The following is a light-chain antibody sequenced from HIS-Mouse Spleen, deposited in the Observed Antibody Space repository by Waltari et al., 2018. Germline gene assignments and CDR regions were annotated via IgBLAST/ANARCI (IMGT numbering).Light chain of an antibody. Sequence: QSALTQPASVSGSPGQSITLSCPGPSSDVGGYNYVSWYQQHPGKAPKLMIYDVSNRPSGVSNRFSGSKSGNTASLTISGLQAEDEADYYCSSYKSSSTWVFGGGTKLTVL. J-gene: IGLJ3*02. CDR1: SSDVGGYNY. CDR2: DVS. CDR3: SSYKSSSTWV. V-gene: IGLV2-14*03.